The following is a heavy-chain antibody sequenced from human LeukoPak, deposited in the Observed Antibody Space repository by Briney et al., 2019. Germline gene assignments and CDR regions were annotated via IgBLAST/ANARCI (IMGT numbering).Heavy chain of an antibody. J-gene: IGHJ4*02. V-gene: IGHV3-9*01. D-gene: IGHD6-19*01. Sequence: PGGSLRLSCAASGFTFDDYAMDWVRQAPGKGLEGGSGISWNSGSIGYADSVKGRFTISRDNAKNSLYLQMNSLRAEDTALYYCAKMGLRGAVAGTGPFDYWGQGTLVTVSS. CDR1: GFTFDDYA. CDR3: AKMGLRGAVAGTGPFDY. CDR2: ISWNSGSI.